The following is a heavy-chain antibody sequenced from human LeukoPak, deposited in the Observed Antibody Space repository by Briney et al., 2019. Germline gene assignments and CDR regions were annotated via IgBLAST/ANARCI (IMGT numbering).Heavy chain of an antibody. D-gene: IGHD4-17*01. CDR3: ARDLYGDYDLDY. V-gene: IGHV3-74*01. CDR2: INSDGSST. J-gene: IGHJ4*02. Sequence: PGGSLRLSCAASGFTFSSYWMHWVRQAPGKGLVWVSRINSDGSSTSYADSVKGRFAISGDNAKNTLYLQMNSLRAEDTAVYYCARDLYGDYDLDYWGQGTLVTVSS. CDR1: GFTFSSYW.